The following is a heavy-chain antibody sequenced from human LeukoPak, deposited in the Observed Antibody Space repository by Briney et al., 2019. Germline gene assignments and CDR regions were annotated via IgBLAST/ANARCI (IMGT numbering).Heavy chain of an antibody. D-gene: IGHD3-3*01. J-gene: IGHJ6*02. CDR3: ARGYDFWSGYLYYYYYGMDV. V-gene: IGHV4-34*01. CDR2: INHSGST. CDR1: GGSFSGYY. Sequence: PSETLSLTCAVYGGSFSGYYWSWIRQPPGKGLEWIGEINHSGSTNYNPSLKSRVTISVDTSKNQFSLKLSSVTAADTAVYYYARGYDFWSGYLYYYYYGMDVWGQGTTVTVSS.